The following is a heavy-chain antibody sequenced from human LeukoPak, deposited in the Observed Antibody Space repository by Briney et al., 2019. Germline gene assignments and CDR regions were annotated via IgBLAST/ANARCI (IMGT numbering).Heavy chain of an antibody. CDR2: ISGSSDNI. CDR3: AKDKSGHEDY. CDR1: GFTFGSYA. J-gene: IGHJ4*02. V-gene: IGHV3-23*01. Sequence: GGSLRLSCAASGFTFGSYAMSWVRQAPGKGLEWVSSISGSSDNIYYADSVKGRFTISRDYSTNTLYLEMNSLRTEDTALYYCAKDKSGHEDYWGQGTLVTVSS. D-gene: IGHD5-12*01.